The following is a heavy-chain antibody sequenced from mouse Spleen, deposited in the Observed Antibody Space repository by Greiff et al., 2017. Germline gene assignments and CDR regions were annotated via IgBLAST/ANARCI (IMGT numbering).Heavy chain of an antibody. D-gene: IGHD5-2*01. CDR3: ARSGGITTHGYFDV. Sequence: EVQLQQSGPELVKPGASVKISCKASGYTFTDYYMNWVKQSHGKSLEWIGDINPNNGGTSYNQKFKGKATLTVDKSSSTAYMELRSLTSEDSAVYYCARSGGITTHGYFDVWGAGTTVTVSS. CDR1: GYTFTDYY. V-gene: IGHV1-26*01. J-gene: IGHJ1*01. CDR2: INPNNGGT.